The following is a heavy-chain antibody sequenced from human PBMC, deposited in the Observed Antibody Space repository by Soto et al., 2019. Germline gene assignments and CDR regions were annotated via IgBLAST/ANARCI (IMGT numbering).Heavy chain of an antibody. Sequence: ESGGGLVQPGGSLRLSCAASGFTFNSYDMHWVRQVTGKGLEWVSAIGTAGAPYYPGSVKGRFTISRENAKNSLYLQMNSLRDGDTAVYYCARGSTYSGLDVWGQGTTVTVSS. J-gene: IGHJ6*02. CDR2: IGTAGAP. CDR3: ARGSTYSGLDV. V-gene: IGHV3-13*05. CDR1: GFTFNSYD.